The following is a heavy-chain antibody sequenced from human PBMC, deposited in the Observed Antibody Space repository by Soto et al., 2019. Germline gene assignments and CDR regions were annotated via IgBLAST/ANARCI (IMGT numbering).Heavy chain of an antibody. CDR3: ARVNRGAFDH. V-gene: IGHV4-59*01. CDR1: GGSIHDYY. J-gene: IGHJ4*02. Sequence: QVQLQESGPGLVKPSQTLSLTCTVSGGSIHDYYWVWIRQPPGKGLEWIGSIFYTGSTDYNPSLKSRVTLSLATSKNQCSLNLSSVTAADTSVYYCARVNRGAFDHWGQGALVTVSS. CDR2: IFYTGST.